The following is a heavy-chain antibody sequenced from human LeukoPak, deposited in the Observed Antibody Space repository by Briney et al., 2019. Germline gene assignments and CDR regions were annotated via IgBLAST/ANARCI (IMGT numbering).Heavy chain of an antibody. J-gene: IGHJ3*02. D-gene: IGHD3-22*01. CDR1: GGSISSYY. V-gene: IGHV4-4*07. CDR2: IYTSGST. Sequence: SETLSLTCTVSGGSISSYYWSWIRQPAGKGLEWIERIYTSGSTNYNPSLKSRVTMSVDTSKNQFSLKLSSVTAADTAVYYCARRSHYYDSSGYAVGAFDIWGQGTMVTVSP. CDR3: ARRSHYYDSSGYAVGAFDI.